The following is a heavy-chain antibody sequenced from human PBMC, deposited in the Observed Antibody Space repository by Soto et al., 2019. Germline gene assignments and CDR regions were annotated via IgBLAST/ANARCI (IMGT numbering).Heavy chain of an antibody. V-gene: IGHV1-69*08. J-gene: IGHJ6*03. CDR1: GGTFTSET. CDR3: AREEGCYNMGTFPFYYMDV. Sequence: QVQLVQSGPEVKKSGSSVKVSCKLSGGTFTSETISWVRQDPGQGLEWMGRIIPILGTGNYAQKFQGRITITEDKSTNTGYMELSRLTSEDTAVYFCAREEGCYNMGTFPFYYMDVWGNGTTVTVSS. D-gene: IGHD3-10*01. CDR2: IIPILGTG.